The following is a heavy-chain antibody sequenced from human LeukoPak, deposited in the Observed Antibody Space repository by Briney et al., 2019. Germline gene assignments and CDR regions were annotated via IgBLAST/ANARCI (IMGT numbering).Heavy chain of an antibody. V-gene: IGHV4-4*07. CDR1: GGSISSYY. Sequence: SETLSLTCTVSGGSISSYYWSWIRQSAGKGLEWIGRIYTSGSTNYNPSLKSRVTMSVDTSKNQFSLKLSSVTAADTAAYYCAREDSSGYYEPFDYWGQGTLVTVSS. J-gene: IGHJ4*02. D-gene: IGHD3-22*01. CDR3: AREDSSGYYEPFDY. CDR2: IYTSGST.